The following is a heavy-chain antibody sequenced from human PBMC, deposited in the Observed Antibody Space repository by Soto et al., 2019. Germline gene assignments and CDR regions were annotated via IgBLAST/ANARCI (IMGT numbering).Heavy chain of an antibody. Sequence: RGESLKISCKGSGYSFTSYWIGWVRQMPGKGLEWMGIIYPGDSDTRYSPSFQGQVTISADKSISTAYLQWSSLKASDTAMYYCARDTYGSGSEKYYCYYGMDFWGQGTTVTVSS. CDR2: IYPGDSDT. CDR3: ARDTYGSGSEKYYCYYGMDF. D-gene: IGHD6-19*01. V-gene: IGHV5-51*01. CDR1: GYSFTSYW. J-gene: IGHJ6*02.